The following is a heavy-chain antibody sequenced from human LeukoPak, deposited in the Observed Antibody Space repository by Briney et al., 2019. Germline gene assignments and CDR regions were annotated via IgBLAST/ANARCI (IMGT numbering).Heavy chain of an antibody. CDR3: ARDKDGIYYIDY. CDR2: ISYDGSNK. CDR1: GFTFSSYA. D-gene: IGHD2-15*01. Sequence: PGGSLRLSCAASGFTFSSYAMHWVRQAPGKGLEWVAVISYDGSNKYYADSVKGRFTISRDNSKNTLYLQMNSLRAEDTAVYYCARDKDGIYYIDYWGQGTLVTVSS. J-gene: IGHJ4*02. V-gene: IGHV3-30-3*01.